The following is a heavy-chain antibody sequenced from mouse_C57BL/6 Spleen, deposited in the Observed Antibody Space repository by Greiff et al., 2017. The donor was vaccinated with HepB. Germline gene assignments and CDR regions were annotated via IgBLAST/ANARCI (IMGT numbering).Heavy chain of an antibody. CDR2: IWTGGGT. Sequence: VQVVESGPGLVAPSQSLSITCTVSGFSLTSYAISWVCQPPGKGLEWLGVIWTGGGTNYNSALKSRLSISKDNSKSQVFLKMNSLQTDDTARYYCARKVLRRIYYAMDYWGQGTSVTVSS. D-gene: IGHD2-4*01. CDR3: ARKVLRRIYYAMDY. V-gene: IGHV2-9-1*01. CDR1: GFSLTSYA. J-gene: IGHJ4*01.